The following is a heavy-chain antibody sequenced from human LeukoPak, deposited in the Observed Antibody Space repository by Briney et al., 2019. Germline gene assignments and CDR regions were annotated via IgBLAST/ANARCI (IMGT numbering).Heavy chain of an antibody. Sequence: SETRSLTCSVSGGSISSYYWSWIRQPAGKGLEWIGRIYTSGSTNYNPSLKSRVTMSVDTSKNQFSLKLSSVTAADTAVYYCARLTYDSSGYYSDYWGQGTLVTVSS. CDR3: ARLTYDSSGYYSDY. D-gene: IGHD3-22*01. J-gene: IGHJ4*02. CDR1: GGSISSYY. V-gene: IGHV4-4*07. CDR2: IYTSGST.